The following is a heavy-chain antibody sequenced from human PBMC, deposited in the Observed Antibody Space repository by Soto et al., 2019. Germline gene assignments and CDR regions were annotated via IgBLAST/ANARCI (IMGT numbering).Heavy chain of an antibody. V-gene: IGHV4-31*03. CDR1: GGSISSGAYY. J-gene: IGHJ4*02. D-gene: IGHD1-1*01. CDR3: AAVRQHYFDF. CDR2: IYYSGST. Sequence: QVQLQESGPGLVKPSQTLSLTCTVSGGSISSGAYYWSWIRQHPGKGLEWIGYIYYSGSTYSTPSLQXRVAISVDKSKNQFSLKLSSVTAADTAVYYCAAVRQHYFDFWGQGTLVTVSS.